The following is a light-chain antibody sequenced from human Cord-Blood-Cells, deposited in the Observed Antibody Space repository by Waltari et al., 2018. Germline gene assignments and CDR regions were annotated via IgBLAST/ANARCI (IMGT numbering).Light chain of an antibody. V-gene: IGLV3-25*02. J-gene: IGLJ1*01. CDR1: ALPKKY. CDR3: QSADSSGTYV. Sequence: SSELTQPPSVSVSPGQTARITCSGDALPKKYAYWYQQKPGQAPVLVIYKDSERPSGIPERFSGSSSGTIVTLTISGVQAEDEADYYCQSADSSGTYVFGTGTKVTVL. CDR2: KDS.